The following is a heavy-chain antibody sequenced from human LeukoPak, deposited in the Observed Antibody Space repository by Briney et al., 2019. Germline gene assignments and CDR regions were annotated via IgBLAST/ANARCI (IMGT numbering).Heavy chain of an antibody. CDR3: ASTSRSSGYYSGKSEFDY. J-gene: IGHJ4*02. V-gene: IGHV1-46*01. CDR2: INPSGGST. D-gene: IGHD3-22*01. CDR1: GYTFTRYY. Sequence: ASVKVSCKASGYTFTRYYMHWVRQAPGQGLEWMGIINPSGGSTTYAQKFQGRVSMTRDTSTNTVYMDLSSLRYEDTAVYYCASTSRSSGYYSGKSEFDYWGQGTLVTVSS.